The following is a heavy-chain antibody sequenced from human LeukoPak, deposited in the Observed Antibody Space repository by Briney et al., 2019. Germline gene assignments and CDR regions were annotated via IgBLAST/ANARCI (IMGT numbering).Heavy chain of an antibody. Sequence: GSLRLSCAASGFTFSSYSMNWVRQAPGKGLEWVSYISSSSSTIYYADSVKGRFTISRDNAKNSLYLQMNSLRAEDTAVYYCAGSYSSSWYGVDYWGQGTLVTVSS. CDR1: GFTFSSYS. V-gene: IGHV3-48*01. D-gene: IGHD6-13*01. J-gene: IGHJ4*02. CDR2: ISSSSSTI. CDR3: AGSYSSSWYGVDY.